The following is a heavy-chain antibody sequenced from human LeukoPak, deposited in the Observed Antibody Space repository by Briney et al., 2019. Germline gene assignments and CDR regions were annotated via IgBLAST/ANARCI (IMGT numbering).Heavy chain of an antibody. CDR2: ISSSSSTI. Sequence: GGSLRLSCAASGFTVSSNYMSWVRQAPGKGLEWVSYISSSSSTIYYADSVKGRFTISRDNAKNSLYLQMNSLRAEDTAVYYCAKDLRQRLAFDYWGQGTLVTVSS. CDR1: GFTVSSNY. V-gene: IGHV3-48*04. J-gene: IGHJ4*02. D-gene: IGHD6-25*01. CDR3: AKDLRQRLAFDY.